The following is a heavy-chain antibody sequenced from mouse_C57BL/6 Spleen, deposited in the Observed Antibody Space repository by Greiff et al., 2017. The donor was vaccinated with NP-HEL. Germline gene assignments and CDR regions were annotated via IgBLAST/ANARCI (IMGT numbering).Heavy chain of an antibody. J-gene: IGHJ1*03. CDR3: AGGYGSSYASDV. CDR1: GYTFTSYW. V-gene: IGHV1-64*01. Sequence: QVHVKQPGAELVKPGASVKLSCKASGYTFTSYWMHWVKQRPGQGLEWIGMIHPNSGSTNYNEKFKSKATLTVDKSSSTAYMQLSSLTSEDSAVYYCAGGYGSSYASDVWGTGTTVTVSS. CDR2: IHPNSGST. D-gene: IGHD1-1*01.